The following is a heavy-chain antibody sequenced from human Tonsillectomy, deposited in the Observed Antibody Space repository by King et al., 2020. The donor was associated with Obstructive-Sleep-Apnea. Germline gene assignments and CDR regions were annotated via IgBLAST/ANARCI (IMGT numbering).Heavy chain of an antibody. Sequence: VQLVESGGGLVQPGGSLRLSCAASGFTFSSYDMHWVRQATGKGLEWVSAIGTAGDTYYPGSVKGRFTISRENAKNSLYLQMNSLRAGDTAVYYCARGALRGGWFNYWGQGPLVTVSS. CDR1: GFTFSSYD. V-gene: IGHV3-13*04. D-gene: IGHD6-19*01. J-gene: IGHJ4*02. CDR2: IGTAGDT. CDR3: ARGALRGGWFNY.